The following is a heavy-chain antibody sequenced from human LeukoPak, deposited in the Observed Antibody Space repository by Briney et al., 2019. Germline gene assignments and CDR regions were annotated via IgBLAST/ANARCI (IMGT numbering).Heavy chain of an antibody. CDR3: ARGAAAGLIFDY. J-gene: IGHJ4*02. D-gene: IGHD6-13*01. CDR1: GFTFSSYA. V-gene: IGHV3-30-3*01. CDR2: ISYDGSNK. Sequence: PGRSLRLSCAASGFTFSSYAMHWVRQAPGKGLEWVAVISYDGSNKYYADSVKGRLTISRDNSKNTLYLQMNSLRAEDTAVYYCARGAAAGLIFDYWGQGTLVTVSS.